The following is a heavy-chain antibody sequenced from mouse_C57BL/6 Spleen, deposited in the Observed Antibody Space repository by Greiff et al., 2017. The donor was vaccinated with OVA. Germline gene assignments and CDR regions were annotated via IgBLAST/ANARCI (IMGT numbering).Heavy chain of an antibody. CDR1: GYTFTSYW. D-gene: IGHD2-5*01. CDR2: IYPGNSDT. CDR3: TREDSNYVRGNYLDY. V-gene: IGHV1-5*01. J-gene: IGHJ2*01. Sequence: EVQLQQSGTVLARPGASVKMSCKTSGYTFTSYWMHWVKQRPGQGLEWIGAIYPGNSDTSYNQKFKGKAKLTAVTSASTAYMELSSLTNEDSAVYYCTREDSNYVRGNYLDYWGQGTTLTVSS.